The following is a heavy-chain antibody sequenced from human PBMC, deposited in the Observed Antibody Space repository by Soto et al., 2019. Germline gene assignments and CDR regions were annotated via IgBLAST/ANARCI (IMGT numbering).Heavy chain of an antibody. Sequence: GGSLRLSCAASGFTFSSYGMHWVRQAPGKGLEWVAVIWYDGSNKYYADSVKGRFTISRDNSKNTLYLQMNSLRAEDTAVYYCARGFHSYGYWLFDYWGQGTLVTVSS. J-gene: IGHJ4*02. D-gene: IGHD5-18*01. V-gene: IGHV3-33*01. CDR2: IWYDGSNK. CDR1: GFTFSSYG. CDR3: ARGFHSYGYWLFDY.